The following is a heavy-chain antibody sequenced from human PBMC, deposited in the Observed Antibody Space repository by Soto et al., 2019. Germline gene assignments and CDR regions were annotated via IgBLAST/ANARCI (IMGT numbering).Heavy chain of an antibody. J-gene: IGHJ6*02. D-gene: IGHD1-26*01. V-gene: IGHV3-15*01. Sequence: GGSLRLSCAASGFTFSNAWMSWVRQAPGKGLEWVGRIKSKTDGGTTDYAAPVKGRFTISRDDSKNTLYLQMNSLKTEDTAVYYCTSHSGSYSRVYYYYYGTDVCGQGTTLTVSS. CDR1: GFTFSNAW. CDR3: TSHSGSYSRVYYYYYGTDV. CDR2: IKSKTDGGTT.